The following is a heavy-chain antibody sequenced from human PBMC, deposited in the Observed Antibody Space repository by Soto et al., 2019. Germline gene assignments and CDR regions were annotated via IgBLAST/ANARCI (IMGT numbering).Heavy chain of an antibody. D-gene: IGHD6-19*01. J-gene: IGHJ4*02. Sequence: SVKVSCKASGGTFSSYAISWVRQAPGQGLEWMGGIIPIFGTANYAQKFQGRVTITADESTSTAYMELSSLRSEDTAVYYCARCPTPPYSSGWPYFDYWGQGTLVTVSS. V-gene: IGHV1-69*13. CDR1: GGTFSSYA. CDR2: IIPIFGTA. CDR3: ARCPTPPYSSGWPYFDY.